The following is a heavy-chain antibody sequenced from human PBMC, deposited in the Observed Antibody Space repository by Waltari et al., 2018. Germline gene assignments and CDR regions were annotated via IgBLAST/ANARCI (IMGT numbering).Heavy chain of an antibody. CDR1: GKY. CDR2: TYTGGNT. D-gene: IGHD6-13*01. Sequence: GKYMSWVRRAPGKGLEWVSLTYTGGNTYYAESVKGRFTISRDTSKNTLHLQMNGLRAEDTAVYYCATDRSWSLDYWGQGTLVTVFS. J-gene: IGHJ4*02. V-gene: IGHV3-53*01. CDR3: ATDRSWSLDY.